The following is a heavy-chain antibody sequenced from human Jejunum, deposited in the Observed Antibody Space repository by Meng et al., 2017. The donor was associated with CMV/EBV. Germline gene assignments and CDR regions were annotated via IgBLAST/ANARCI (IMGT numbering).Heavy chain of an antibody. CDR2: IYDTGST. D-gene: IGHD3-16*01. CDR3: ARDQIGGTLLGHFEH. Sequence: QVPLQGSGPGPVKPSEPLSLICTVSGGSIRGSRHHWGWIRQPPGRPLEWIGSIYDTGSTTYNPSLKSPVTISLDTSKNQFSLMVSSVTAADTAVYYCARDQIGGTLLGHFEHWGQGTLVTVSS. J-gene: IGHJ4*02. V-gene: IGHV4-39*07. CDR1: GGSIRGSRHH.